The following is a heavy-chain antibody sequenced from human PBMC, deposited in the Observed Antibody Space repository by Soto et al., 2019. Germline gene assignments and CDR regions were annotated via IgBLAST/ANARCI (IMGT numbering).Heavy chain of an antibody. D-gene: IGHD1-26*01. CDR1: GDTLTELS. J-gene: IGHJ5*02. CDR2: FDPEDGEA. CDR3: AIAYSGNCYGYLDP. Sequence: QVQLVQSGAEVKKPGASVKVSCKVSGDTLTELSIHWVRQAPGKGLEYMGGFDPEDGEAMYAQNFQGRVTMTEDTSTDTSYMELSSLTSEDTAVYYCAIAYSGNCYGYLDPWGQGTLVTVSA. V-gene: IGHV1-24*01.